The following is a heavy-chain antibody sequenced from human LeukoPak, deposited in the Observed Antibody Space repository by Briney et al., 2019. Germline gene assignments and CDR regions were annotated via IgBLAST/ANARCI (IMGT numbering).Heavy chain of an antibody. Sequence: GGSLRLSCAASGFTFSDYYMTWIRQAPGKGLEWVSYISRSGSTAHYAGSVKGRFTISRDNAKNSLYVQMNSLRAEDTAVYYCARVPRSGGSIDYWGQGTLVTVSS. CDR1: GFTFSDYY. J-gene: IGHJ4*02. CDR2: ISRSGSTA. V-gene: IGHV3-11*01. D-gene: IGHD6-19*01. CDR3: ARVPRSGGSIDY.